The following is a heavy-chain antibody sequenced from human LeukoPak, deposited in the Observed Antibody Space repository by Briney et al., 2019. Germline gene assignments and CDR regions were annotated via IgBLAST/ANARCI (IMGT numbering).Heavy chain of an antibody. J-gene: IGHJ5*02. V-gene: IGHV3-21*01. Sequence: GGSLRLSCAASEFTFDDYGMSWVRQAPGKGLEWVSSISSSSSYIYYADSVKGRFTISRDNAKNSLYLQMNSLRAEDTAVYYCARDRGSGYAHNFDPWGQGTLVTVSS. D-gene: IGHD5-12*01. CDR3: ARDRGSGYAHNFDP. CDR2: ISSSSSYI. CDR1: EFTFDDYG.